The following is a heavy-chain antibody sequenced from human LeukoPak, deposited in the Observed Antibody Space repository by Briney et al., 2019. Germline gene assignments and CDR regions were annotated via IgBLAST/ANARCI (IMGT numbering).Heavy chain of an antibody. Sequence: GGSLRLSCAASGFTSSSYSMNWVRQAPGKGLEWVSAISGSGGSTYYADSVKGRFTISRDNSKNTLYLQMNSLRAEDTAVYYCAKAGGSSWYYFDYWGQGTLVTVSS. CDR2: ISGSGGST. J-gene: IGHJ4*02. D-gene: IGHD6-13*01. CDR3: AKAGGSSWYYFDY. V-gene: IGHV3-23*01. CDR1: GFTSSSYS.